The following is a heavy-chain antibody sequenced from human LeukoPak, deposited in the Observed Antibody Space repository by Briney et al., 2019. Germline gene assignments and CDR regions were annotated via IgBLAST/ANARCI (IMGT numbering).Heavy chain of an antibody. CDR1: GYTFTGCY. CDR2: INLNSGGT. D-gene: IGHD3-10*01. J-gene: IGHJ4*02. Sequence: ASVKVSCKASGYTFTGCYMHWVRQAPGQGLEWMGWINLNSGGTNYAQKFQGRVTMTRDTSISTAYMELSRLRSDDTAVYYCARALWFGIHLPFDYWGQGTLVTVSS. V-gene: IGHV1-2*02. CDR3: ARALWFGIHLPFDY.